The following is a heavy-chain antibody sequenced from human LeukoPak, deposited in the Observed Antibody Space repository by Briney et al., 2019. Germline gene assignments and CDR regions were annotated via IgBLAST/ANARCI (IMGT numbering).Heavy chain of an antibody. D-gene: IGHD3-22*01. Sequence: GGSLRLSCAASGFTFSSYGMHWVRQAPGKGLEWVAFIRYDGSNKYYADSVKGRFTISRDNSKNTLYLQMNSLRAEDTAVYYCAKVLYYYDSSGADYWGQGTLVTVSS. V-gene: IGHV3-30*02. CDR2: IRYDGSNK. CDR1: GFTFSSYG. CDR3: AKVLYYYDSSGADY. J-gene: IGHJ4*02.